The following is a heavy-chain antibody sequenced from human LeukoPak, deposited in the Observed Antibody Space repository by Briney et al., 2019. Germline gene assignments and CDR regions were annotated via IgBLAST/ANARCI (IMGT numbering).Heavy chain of an antibody. CDR1: GFIFVNHD. D-gene: IGHD6-13*01. J-gene: IGHJ4*02. V-gene: IGHV3-23*01. Sequence: PGGSLRLSCAASGFIFVNHDMSWVRQAPGKGLEWVSGISASGSSRFYADSVKGRFTISRDNAKNSLYLQMNSLRAEDTAVYYCARAGRQLVRRYYFDYWGQGTLVTVSS. CDR2: ISASGSSR. CDR3: ARAGRQLVRRYYFDY.